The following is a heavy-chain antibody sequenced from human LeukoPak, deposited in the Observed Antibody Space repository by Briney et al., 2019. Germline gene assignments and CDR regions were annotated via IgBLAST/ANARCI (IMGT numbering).Heavy chain of an antibody. CDR1: GYNFRNYG. D-gene: IGHD5-18*01. CDR3: ARDSARGYSYGYNAFDI. Sequence: ASVKVSCKASGYNFRNYGIGWVRQAPRQGLEWMGWITAGNGNTNYAQKVQGRVTMTTDTSTSTAYMELRSLRSDDTAVYFCARDSARGYSYGYNAFDIWGQGTMVTVSS. CDR2: ITAGNGNT. V-gene: IGHV1-18*01. J-gene: IGHJ3*02.